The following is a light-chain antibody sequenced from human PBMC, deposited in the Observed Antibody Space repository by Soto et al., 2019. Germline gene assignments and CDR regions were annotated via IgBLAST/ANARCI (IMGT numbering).Light chain of an antibody. V-gene: IGKV3-15*01. Sequence: EIVLTQSPATLSVSPGEGATLSCRASQSVGSLLAWYQQKPGQAPRLLTYRASSRATGISGSFSGSGSGTEFTLTITSLQSEDFGVYYCQQYNKWPITFGQGTRLEIK. CDR2: RAS. J-gene: IGKJ5*01. CDR3: QQYNKWPIT. CDR1: QSVGSL.